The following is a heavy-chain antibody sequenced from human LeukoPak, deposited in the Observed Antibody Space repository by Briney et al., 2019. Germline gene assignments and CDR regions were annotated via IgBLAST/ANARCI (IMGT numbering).Heavy chain of an antibody. D-gene: IGHD6-19*01. CDR1: GGSISSSSYY. J-gene: IGHJ2*01. V-gene: IGHV4-39*01. CDR3: ARLGAVADYWYFDL. CDR2: IYYSGST. Sequence: SETLSLTCTVSGGSISSSSYYWGWIRQPPGKGLEWIGSIYYSGSTYYNPSLKSRVTISVDTSKNQFPLKLSSVTAADTAVYYCARLGAVADYWYFDLWGRGTLVTVSS.